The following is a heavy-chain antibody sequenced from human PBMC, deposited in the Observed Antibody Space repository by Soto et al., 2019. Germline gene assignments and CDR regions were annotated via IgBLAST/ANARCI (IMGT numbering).Heavy chain of an antibody. J-gene: IGHJ6*02. CDR1: GGSFSGYY. V-gene: IGHV4-34*01. CDR2: INHSGST. D-gene: IGHD5-18*01. Sequence: SETLSLTCAVYGGSFSGYYWSWIRQPPGKGLEWIGEINHSGSTNYNPSLKSRVTISVDTSKNQFSLKLSSVTAADTAVYYCARVAAMASRLFLRYYYGMDVWGQGTTVTVSS. CDR3: ARVAAMASRLFLRYYYGMDV.